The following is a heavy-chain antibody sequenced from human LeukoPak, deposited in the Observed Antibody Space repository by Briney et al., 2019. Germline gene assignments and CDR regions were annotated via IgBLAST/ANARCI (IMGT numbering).Heavy chain of an antibody. CDR3: PTAGEGGGIYDY. Sequence: SQTLSLTCAVPGGSISSGGYSWSWIRQPPGKGLEWIGYIYHSGSTYYNPSLKSRVTISVDRSKNQFSLKLSSVTAADTAVYYWPTAGEGGGIYDYGGQGTLVPVPS. D-gene: IGHD3-16*01. J-gene: IGHJ4*02. CDR2: IYHSGST. CDR1: GGSISSGGYS. V-gene: IGHV4-30-2*01.